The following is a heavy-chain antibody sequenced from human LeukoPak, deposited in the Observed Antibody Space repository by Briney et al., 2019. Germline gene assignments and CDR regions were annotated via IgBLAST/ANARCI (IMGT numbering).Heavy chain of an antibody. V-gene: IGHV4-4*07. J-gene: IGHJ4*02. CDR2: IYTSGST. D-gene: IGHD3-3*01. Sequence: SETLSLTCTVSGGSISSYYWGWIRQPAGKGLEWIGRIYTSGSTNYNPSLKSRVTISVDTSKNQFSLKLSSVTAADTAVYYCARSLWSGYYKGYYFDYWGQGTLVTVSS. CDR1: GGSISSYY. CDR3: ARSLWSGYYKGYYFDY.